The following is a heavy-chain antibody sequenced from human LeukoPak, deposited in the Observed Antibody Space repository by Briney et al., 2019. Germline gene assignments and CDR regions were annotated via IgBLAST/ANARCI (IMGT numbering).Heavy chain of an antibody. CDR1: GYTFTSYG. J-gene: IGHJ3*02. Sequence: ASVKVSCKASGYTFTSYGISWVRQAPGQGLEWMGWISAYNGNTNYAQKFQGRVTMTRDMSTSTVYMELSSLRSEDTAVYYCARDLGYCSGGSCYPFDIWGQGTMVTVSS. V-gene: IGHV1-18*01. CDR3: ARDLGYCSGGSCYPFDI. D-gene: IGHD2-15*01. CDR2: ISAYNGNT.